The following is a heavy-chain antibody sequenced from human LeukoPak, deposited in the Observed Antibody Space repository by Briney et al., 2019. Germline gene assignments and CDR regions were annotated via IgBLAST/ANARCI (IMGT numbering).Heavy chain of an antibody. CDR2: IYYSGST. J-gene: IGHJ4*02. CDR1: GGSLSSGDYY. D-gene: IGHD3-3*01. CDR3: ARGSLVGYDFWSGYPTYYFDY. Sequence: SETLSLTCTVSGGSLSSGDYYWSWIRQPPGKGLEWIGYIYYSGSTYYNPSLKSRVTISVDTSKNQFSLKLSSVTAADTAVYYCARGSLVGYDFWSGYPTYYFDYWGQGTLVTVSS. V-gene: IGHV4-30-4*08.